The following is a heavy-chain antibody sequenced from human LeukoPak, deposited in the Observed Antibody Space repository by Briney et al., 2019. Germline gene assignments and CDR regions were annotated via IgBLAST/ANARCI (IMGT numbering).Heavy chain of an antibody. CDR3: ARVAVGTIFGEVIIREFDY. V-gene: IGHV1-18*01. Sequence: ASVNVSCKASGYTFTSYGISWVRQAPGQGLEWMGWISAYNGNTNYAQKLQGRVTMTTDTSTSTAYMELRSLRSDDTAVYYCARVAVGTIFGEVIIREFDYWGQGTLVTVSS. CDR1: GYTFTSYG. J-gene: IGHJ4*02. CDR2: ISAYNGNT. D-gene: IGHD3-3*01.